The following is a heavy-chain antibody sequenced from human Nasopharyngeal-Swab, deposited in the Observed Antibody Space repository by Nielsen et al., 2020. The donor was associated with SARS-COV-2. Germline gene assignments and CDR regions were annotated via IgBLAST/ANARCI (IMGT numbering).Heavy chain of an antibody. D-gene: IGHD3-10*01. Sequence: GSLRRSCTVSGGSISSYYWSWIRQPAGKGLEWIGRIYTSGSTNYNPSLKSRVTMSVDTSKNQFSLKLSSVTAADTAVYYCARVAEGSGGFDPWGQGTLVTVSS. CDR3: ARVAEGSGGFDP. CDR2: IYTSGST. J-gene: IGHJ5*02. CDR1: GGSISSYY. V-gene: IGHV4-4*07.